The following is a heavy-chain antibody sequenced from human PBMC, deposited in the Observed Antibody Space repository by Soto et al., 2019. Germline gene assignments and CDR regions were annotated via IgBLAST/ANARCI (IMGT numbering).Heavy chain of an antibody. J-gene: IGHJ4*02. D-gene: IGHD2-15*01. Sequence: ASVKVSCKASGYTFTGYYMHWVRQAPGQGLEGMGWINPNSGGTNYAQKFQGWATMTRDTSISTAYMELSRLRSDDTAVYYCARGGGYCSGGSCYSYYFDYWGQGALVTVSS. V-gene: IGHV1-2*04. CDR2: INPNSGGT. CDR3: ARGGGYCSGGSCYSYYFDY. CDR1: GYTFTGYY.